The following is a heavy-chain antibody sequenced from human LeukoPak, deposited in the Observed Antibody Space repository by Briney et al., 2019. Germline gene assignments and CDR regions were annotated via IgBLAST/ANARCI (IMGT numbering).Heavy chain of an antibody. D-gene: IGHD3-10*01. Sequence: GGSLRLSCAASGFTFSSYTMNWVRQAPGKGLEWVSYISSSGSTIYYADSVKGRFTISRDNAKNSLYLQMNGLRAEDTAVYYCARDGGRITMVRGVTAPLGYWGQGTLVTVSS. CDR2: ISSSGSTI. V-gene: IGHV3-48*04. CDR1: GFTFSSYT. CDR3: ARDGGRITMVRGVTAPLGY. J-gene: IGHJ4*02.